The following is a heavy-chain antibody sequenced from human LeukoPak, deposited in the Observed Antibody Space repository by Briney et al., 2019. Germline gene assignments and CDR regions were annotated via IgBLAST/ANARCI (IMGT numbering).Heavy chain of an antibody. J-gene: IGHJ4*02. Sequence: SETLSLTCAVSGGSISSSNWWSWVRQPPGKGLEWIGEIYHSGSTNYNPSLKSRVTISVDRSKNQFSLKLSSVTAADTAVYYCAREGYYDSSGYSNWGQGTLVTVSS. CDR1: GGSISSSNW. CDR3: AREGYYDSSGYSN. D-gene: IGHD3-22*01. CDR2: IYHSGST. V-gene: IGHV4-4*02.